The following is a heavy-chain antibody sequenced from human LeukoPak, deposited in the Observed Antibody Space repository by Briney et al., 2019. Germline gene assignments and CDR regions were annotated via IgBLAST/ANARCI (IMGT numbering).Heavy chain of an antibody. CDR2: ISGSGGST. D-gene: IGHD5-18*01. CDR1: GFTFSSYA. V-gene: IGHV3-23*01. J-gene: IGHJ4*02. CDR3: AKDASGYSYGYYDY. Sequence: GGSLRLSCAASGFTFSSYAMSWVRQAPGEGLEWVSAISGSGGSTYYADSVKGRFTISRDNSKNTLYLQMNSLRAEDTAVYYCAKDASGYSYGYYDYWGQGTLITVSS.